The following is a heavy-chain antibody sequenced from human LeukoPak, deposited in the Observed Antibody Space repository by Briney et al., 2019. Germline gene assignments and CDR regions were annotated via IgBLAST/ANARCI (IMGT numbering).Heavy chain of an antibody. D-gene: IGHD3-22*01. Sequence: GGSLRLSCVVSGFTFSSYWMHWVRQAPGKGLVWVSRINTDGSTTTYADSVKGRFTISRDNAKNTVYLQMNSLRAEDTAVYYCARDWVSRYYDRWGQGTLVTVSS. V-gene: IGHV3-74*01. CDR1: GFTFSSYW. CDR2: INTDGSTT. J-gene: IGHJ4*02. CDR3: ARDWVSRYYDR.